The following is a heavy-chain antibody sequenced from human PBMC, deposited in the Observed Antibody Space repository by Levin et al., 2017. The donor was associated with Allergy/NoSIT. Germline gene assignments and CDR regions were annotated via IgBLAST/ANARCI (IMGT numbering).Heavy chain of an antibody. V-gene: IGHV3-20*04. CDR3: AREVGGGYYGSGSYHSDAFDI. CDR1: GFTFDDYG. J-gene: IGHJ3*02. CDR2: INWNGGST. D-gene: IGHD3-10*01. Sequence: LSLTCAASGFTFDDYGMSWVRQAPGKGLEWVSGINWNGGSTGYADSVKGRFTISRDNAKNSLYLQMNSLRAEDTALYYCAREVGGGYYGSGSYHSDAFDIWGQGTMVTVSS.